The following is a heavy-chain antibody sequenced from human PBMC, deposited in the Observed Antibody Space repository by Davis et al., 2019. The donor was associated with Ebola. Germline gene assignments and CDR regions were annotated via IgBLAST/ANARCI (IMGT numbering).Heavy chain of an antibody. J-gene: IGHJ3*02. D-gene: IGHD4-23*01. CDR1: GFTFSSYG. Sequence: PGGSLRLSCAASGFTFSSYGMHWVRQAPGKGLEWVAVISYDGSNKYYADSVKGRFTISRDNAKNSLYLQMNSLRDEDTAVYYCAATTTVVTPPAFDIWGQGTMVTVSS. CDR2: ISYDGSNK. CDR3: AATTTVVTPPAFDI. V-gene: IGHV3-33*05.